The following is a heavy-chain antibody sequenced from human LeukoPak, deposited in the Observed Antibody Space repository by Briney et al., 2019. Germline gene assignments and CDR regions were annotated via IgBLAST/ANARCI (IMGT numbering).Heavy chain of an antibody. CDR2: ISPDSGDT. V-gene: IGHV1-2*02. CDR3: AREESSCSGGSCYIDY. CDR1: GYTFTGYY. J-gene: IGHJ4*02. Sequence: ASVKVSCKASGYTFTGYYMHWVRQAPGQGLEWMGWISPDSGDTNYAQKFQGRVTMTRDTSISAAYMELSRLTSDDTAVFYCAREESSCSGGSCYIDYWGQGTLVTVSS. D-gene: IGHD2-15*01.